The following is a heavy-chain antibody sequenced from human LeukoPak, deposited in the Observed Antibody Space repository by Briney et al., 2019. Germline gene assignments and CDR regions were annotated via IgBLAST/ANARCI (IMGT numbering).Heavy chain of an antibody. CDR3: ARDIANCGGDCTTSRVGDYYYCMDV. CDR1: GYTFTSYY. D-gene: IGHD2-21*02. CDR2: INPSGGST. J-gene: IGHJ6*02. V-gene: IGHV1-46*01. Sequence: GASVKVSCTASGYTFTSYYMHWGLEAPGQGLEWMGIINPSGGSTSYAQKFQGRVTMTRDTSTSTVYMELSSLRSEDTAVYYCARDIANCGGDCTTSRVGDYYYCMDVWAQGTTVTVSS.